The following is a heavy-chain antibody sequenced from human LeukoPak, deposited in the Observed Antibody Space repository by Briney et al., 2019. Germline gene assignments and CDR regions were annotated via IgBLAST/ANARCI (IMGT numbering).Heavy chain of an antibody. Sequence: PSETLSLTCTVSGGSISSSSYYWGWIRQPPGKGREWIGSIYYSGSTYYNPSLKSRVTISVDTSKNQFSLKLSSVTAADTAVYYCARGTIFGVVPYYFDYWGQGTLVTVSS. CDR2: IYYSGST. CDR1: GGSISSSSYY. D-gene: IGHD3-3*01. CDR3: ARGTIFGVVPYYFDY. V-gene: IGHV4-39*01. J-gene: IGHJ4*02.